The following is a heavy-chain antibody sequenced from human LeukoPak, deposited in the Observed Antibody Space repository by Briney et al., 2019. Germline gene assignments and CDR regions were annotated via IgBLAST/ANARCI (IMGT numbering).Heavy chain of an antibody. D-gene: IGHD2-15*01. V-gene: IGHV3-23*01. CDR1: GFTFSSYT. CDR3: VKEARYCNGGSCYAVLDY. J-gene: IGHJ4*02. Sequence: GGSLRLSCAASGFTFSSYTMSCVRQAPGKGLEWVSAVSGSGGTTYYTDSVKGRFTISRDNSKNTLYLQMDSLRVEDTAVYYCVKEARYCNGGSCYAVLDYWGQGTLVTVSS. CDR2: VSGSGGTT.